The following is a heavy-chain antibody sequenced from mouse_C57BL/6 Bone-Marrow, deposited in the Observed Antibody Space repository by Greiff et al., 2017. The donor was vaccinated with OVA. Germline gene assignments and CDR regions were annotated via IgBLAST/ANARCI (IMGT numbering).Heavy chain of an antibody. CDR2: IDPEDGET. J-gene: IGHJ4*01. CDR1: GFNIKDYY. Sequence: EVQRVESGAELVKPGASVKLSCTASGFNIKDYYMHWVKQRTEQGLEWIGRIDPEDGETKYAPKFQGKATITADTSSNTAYLQLSSLTSEDTAVYYCASGSTGYYYAMDYWGQGTSVTVSS. V-gene: IGHV14-2*01. D-gene: IGHD2-2*01. CDR3: ASGSTGYYYAMDY.